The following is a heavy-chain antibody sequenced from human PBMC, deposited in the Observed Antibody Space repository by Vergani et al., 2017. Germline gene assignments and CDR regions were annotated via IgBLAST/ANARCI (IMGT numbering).Heavy chain of an antibody. CDR3: ARLYSSGVPNNWFDP. CDR2: IYPGDSDT. V-gene: IGHV5-51*01. J-gene: IGHJ5*02. CDR1: GYSFTSYW. Sequence: EVQLVQSGAEVKKPGESLKISCKGSGYSFTSYWIGWVRPMPGKGLEWMGIIYPGDSDTRYSPSFQGQVTISADKSISTAYLQWSSLKASDTAMSYGARLYSSGVPNNWFDPWGQGTLVTVSS. D-gene: IGHD6-25*01.